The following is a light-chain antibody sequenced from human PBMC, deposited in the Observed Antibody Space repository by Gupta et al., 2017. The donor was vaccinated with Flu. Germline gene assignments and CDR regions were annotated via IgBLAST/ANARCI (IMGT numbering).Light chain of an antibody. V-gene: IGKV4-1*01. J-gene: IGKJ4*01. CDR1: QSVFYSSNNRNV. Sequence: SRGERATINCKSSQSVFYSSNNRNVVTWNQQRPGPPPKLLCSWAATRESGVPDRCSGRGSGKEFTPTISGLKAEDVAGYSCQKYYSDPFTFGEGTKVEIK. CDR2: WAA. CDR3: QKYYSDPFT.